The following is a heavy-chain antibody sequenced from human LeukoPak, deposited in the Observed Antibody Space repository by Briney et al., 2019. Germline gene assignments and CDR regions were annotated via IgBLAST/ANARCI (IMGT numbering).Heavy chain of an antibody. Sequence: PGGSLRLSCAASGFTFSSYGMHWVRQAPGKGLEWVAVISYDGSNKYYADSVKGRFTISRDNAKNSLYLQMNSLRAEDTAVYYCASRSSVAASGPGWGQGTLVTVSS. CDR1: GFTFSSYG. CDR2: ISYDGSNK. V-gene: IGHV3-30*03. J-gene: IGHJ4*02. D-gene: IGHD2-15*01. CDR3: ASRSSVAASGPG.